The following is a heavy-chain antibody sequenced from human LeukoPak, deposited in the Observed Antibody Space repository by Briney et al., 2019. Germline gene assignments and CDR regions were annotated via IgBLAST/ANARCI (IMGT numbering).Heavy chain of an antibody. D-gene: IGHD5-18*01. CDR2: ISHDGSNK. V-gene: IGHV3-30*04. CDR1: GFTFRSYA. CDR3: ARDLGYSYGTPYFYYGMDV. J-gene: IGHJ6*04. Sequence: QSGGSLRLSCAASGFTFRSYALHWVRQAPGKGLEWVAVISHDGSNKYYADFVKGRFTISRDNSKNTLDLQMNSLRAEDTAVYYCARDLGYSYGTPYFYYGMDVWGKGTTVTVSS.